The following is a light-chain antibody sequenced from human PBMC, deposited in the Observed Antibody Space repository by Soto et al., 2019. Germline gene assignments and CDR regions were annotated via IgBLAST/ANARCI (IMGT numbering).Light chain of an antibody. J-gene: IGLJ3*02. Sequence: QSVLTQPPSVSAAPGQKVTISCSGSSSNIGSNYVSWYQQLPGTAPKLLICDNIKRPSGIPDRFSGSKSGTSATLGITGLQTGDEADYYCGTWDSSLSAGVFGGGTKLTVL. V-gene: IGLV1-51*01. CDR3: GTWDSSLSAGV. CDR1: SSNIGSNY. CDR2: DNI.